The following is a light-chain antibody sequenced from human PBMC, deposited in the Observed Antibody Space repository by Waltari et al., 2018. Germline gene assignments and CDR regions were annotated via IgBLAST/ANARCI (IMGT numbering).Light chain of an antibody. J-gene: IGKJ1*01. V-gene: IGKV3-20*01. CDR1: QSVSRT. CDR3: QHYVRLPAT. CDR2: CAS. Sequence: EIVLTQSPGTLSLSPGERATLSCRASQSVSRTLAWYQRKPGQSPKLLIYCASIRATGIPDRFTGSGSGTDFSLTISSLEPEDFAIYFCQHYVRLPATFGQGTKVEIK.